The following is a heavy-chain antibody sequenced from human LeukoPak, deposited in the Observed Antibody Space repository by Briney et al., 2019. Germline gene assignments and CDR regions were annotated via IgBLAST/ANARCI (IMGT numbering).Heavy chain of an antibody. D-gene: IGHD3-16*01. CDR3: ARVRLLGDRFDY. V-gene: IGHV4-59*01. J-gene: IGHJ4*02. Sequence: PSETLSLTCTVSGGSISTYYWSWIRQPPGKGLEWIGYIYYSGSTNYNPSLKSRVTISIDTSKNQFSLKLNSVTAADTAVYYCARVRLLGDRFDYWGQGTLVTVSS. CDR2: IYYSGST. CDR1: GGSISTYY.